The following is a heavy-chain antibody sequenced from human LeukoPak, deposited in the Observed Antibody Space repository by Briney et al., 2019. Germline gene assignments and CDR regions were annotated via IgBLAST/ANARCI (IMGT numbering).Heavy chain of an antibody. J-gene: IGHJ6*03. CDR2: ISNSGST. Sequence: SETLSLTCTVSGGSTSSHYWTWIRQSPVKGLEWIGDISNSGSTSYNPSLKSRVTISIDTSKNQFSLKLSSVTAADTAVYYCGRDALVGYFSYYYMDVWGKGTTVTVSS. CDR3: GRDALVGYFSYYYMDV. CDR1: GGSTSSHY. D-gene: IGHD2-15*01. V-gene: IGHV4-59*11.